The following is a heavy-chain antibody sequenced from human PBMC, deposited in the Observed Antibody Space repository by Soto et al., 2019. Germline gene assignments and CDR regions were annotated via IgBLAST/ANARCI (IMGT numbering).Heavy chain of an antibody. Sequence: QVQLLQSGAEVKKPGASVKISCKASGYTFSFDYLSWVRRAPGQGLQWMGKINPDGGATTYAQSFQGRVSITSDASTGTVYMELISLTSDDTAVYYCAKGRRNTFWGQGTLVSVSS. CDR2: INPDGGAT. D-gene: IGHD3-10*01. V-gene: IGHV1-46*01. CDR1: GYTFSFDY. CDR3: AKGRRNTF. J-gene: IGHJ4*02.